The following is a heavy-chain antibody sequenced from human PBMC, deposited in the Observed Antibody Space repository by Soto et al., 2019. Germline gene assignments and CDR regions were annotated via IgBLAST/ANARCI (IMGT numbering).Heavy chain of an antibody. CDR2: ISSSSSYI. CDR3: ACSLVGATGGSGY. Sequence: GGSLRLSCAASGFTFSSYSMNWVRQAPGKGLEWVSSISSSSSYIYYADSVKGRFTISRDNAKNSLYLQMNSLRAEDTAVYYCACSLVGATGGSGYSAQGSLVTGSS. D-gene: IGHD1-26*01. CDR1: GFTFSSYS. J-gene: IGHJ4*02. V-gene: IGHV3-21*01.